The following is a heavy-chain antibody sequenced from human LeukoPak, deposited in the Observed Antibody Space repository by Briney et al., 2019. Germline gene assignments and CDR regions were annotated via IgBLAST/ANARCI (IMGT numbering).Heavy chain of an antibody. CDR3: AKSLRAAGHYYYGMDV. Sequence: PGGSLRLSCAASGFTFSSYAMHWVRQAPGKGLEWVAVISYDGSNKYYADSVKGRFTISRDNSKNTLYLQMNSLRAEDTAVYYCAKSLRAAGHYYYGMDVWGKGTTVTVSS. V-gene: IGHV3-30-3*02. CDR2: ISYDGSNK. CDR1: GFTFSSYA. D-gene: IGHD6-25*01. J-gene: IGHJ6*04.